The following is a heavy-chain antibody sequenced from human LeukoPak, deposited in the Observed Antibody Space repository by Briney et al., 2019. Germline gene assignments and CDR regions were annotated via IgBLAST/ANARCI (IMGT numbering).Heavy chain of an antibody. V-gene: IGHV1-2*02. CDR1: GYTFTDYD. CDR3: ARIRWMDS. CDR2: INPNSDT. Sequence: ASVTVSCKSSGYTFTDYDMHWVRQAPGQRLEWMGWINPNSDTNYAQKFQGRVTMTRDTSTSTGYMELTRLTSDDTAVYFCARIRWMDSWGQGTLVTVSS. J-gene: IGHJ5*01.